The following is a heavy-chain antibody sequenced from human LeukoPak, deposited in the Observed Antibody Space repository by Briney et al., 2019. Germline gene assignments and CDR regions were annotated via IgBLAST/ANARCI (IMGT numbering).Heavy chain of an antibody. D-gene: IGHD6-13*01. CDR2: IYTSGNT. V-gene: IGHV4-4*07. Sequence: SETLSLTCSVSDGSISSFSWSWIRQPAGKGLEWIGRIYTSGNTNYNPSLKSRVTMSVDTSKNQFSLRLSSATAADTAVYYCARAAGKTWGPGTLVTVSS. J-gene: IGHJ5*02. CDR1: DGSISSFS. CDR3: ARAAGKT.